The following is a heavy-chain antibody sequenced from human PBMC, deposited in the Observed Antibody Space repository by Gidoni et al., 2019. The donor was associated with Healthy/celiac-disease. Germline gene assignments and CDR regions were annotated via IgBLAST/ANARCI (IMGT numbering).Heavy chain of an antibody. CDR1: GGSISSSSYY. J-gene: IGHJ4*02. Sequence: QLQLQESGPGLVKPSETLSLTCTVSGGSISSSSYYWGWIRQPPGKGLEWIGSIYYSGSTYYNPSLKSRVTISVDTSKNQFSLKLSSVTAADTAVYYCARQPIAVAGTPYFDYWGQGTLVTVSS. CDR2: IYYSGST. V-gene: IGHV4-39*01. D-gene: IGHD6-19*01. CDR3: ARQPIAVAGTPYFDY.